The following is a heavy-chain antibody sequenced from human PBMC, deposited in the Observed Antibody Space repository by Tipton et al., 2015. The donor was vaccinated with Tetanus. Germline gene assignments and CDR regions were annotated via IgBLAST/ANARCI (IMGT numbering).Heavy chain of an antibody. J-gene: IGHJ5*01. CDR1: GASIDSDNW. CDR3: AVRARGYSQGLES. V-gene: IGHV4-4*02. Sequence: TLSLTCAVSGASIDSDNWWTWVRQSPERGLEWIGQIFHVGRTDYNPSLRVSISVDKSKNQFSLHLRSVAAADTAIYYCAVRARGYSQGLESWGRGILVTVSS. CDR2: IFHVGRT. D-gene: IGHD5-18*01.